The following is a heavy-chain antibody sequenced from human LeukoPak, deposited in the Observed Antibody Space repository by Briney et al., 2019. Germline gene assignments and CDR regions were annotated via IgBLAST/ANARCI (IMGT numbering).Heavy chain of an antibody. Sequence: PGGSLRLSCAASGFTLSDFWVTWVRQAPGKGLQWVANIRGDGREQNYAASVKGRFTISRDNAQNSLYLQMSSLGAEDTALYFCSRFLYHTTGYHFFDSWGLGTLVAVSS. D-gene: IGHD3-22*01. CDR3: SRFLYHTTGYHFFDS. V-gene: IGHV3-7*01. CDR1: GFTLSDFW. CDR2: IRGDGREQ. J-gene: IGHJ4*02.